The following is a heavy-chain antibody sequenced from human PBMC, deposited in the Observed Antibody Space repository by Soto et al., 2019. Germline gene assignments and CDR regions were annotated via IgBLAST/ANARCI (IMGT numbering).Heavy chain of an antibody. Sequence: QVQLQESGPGLVKPSGTLSLTCAVSGGSISSSNWWSWVRQPPGKGLEWIGEIYHSGSTNYNPSLKRRVTISVDKSKNQFSLKLRSVTAADTAVYYCARDTQYSSSSGGSPFDYWGQGTLVTVSS. V-gene: IGHV4-4*02. CDR2: IYHSGST. CDR1: GGSISSSNW. CDR3: ARDTQYSSSSGGSPFDY. D-gene: IGHD6-6*01. J-gene: IGHJ4*02.